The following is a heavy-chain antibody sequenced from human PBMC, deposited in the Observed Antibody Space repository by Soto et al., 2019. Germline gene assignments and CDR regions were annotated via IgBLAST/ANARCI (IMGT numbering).Heavy chain of an antibody. Sequence: SQTLSVTCEVQSGSFSGYYWTWIRQSRGKWLEWIAEINHTGSTNSNPSLRGRVTTSIDTSKNQFSLMLSSVTAADTAVYFCARRMFRSSTTIRAVNDHALDVWGQGTTVTV. D-gene: IGHD3-10*01. CDR2: INHTGST. CDR1: SGSFSGYY. CDR3: ARRMFRSSTTIRAVNDHALDV. V-gene: IGHV4-34*01. J-gene: IGHJ6*02.